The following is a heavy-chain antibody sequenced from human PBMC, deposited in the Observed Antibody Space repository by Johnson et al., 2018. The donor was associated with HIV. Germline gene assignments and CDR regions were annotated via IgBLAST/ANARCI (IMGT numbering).Heavy chain of an antibody. Sequence: QVQLVESGGGLVQPGGSLRLSCEASGFTFSNYYMHWVRQAPRKGLEWVALIRYDGNNKYYVDSVKGRFTVSRDNSKNTLYLQMNSLRAEDTAVYYCARSPGYSLLDAFDIWGQGAMVTVTS. D-gene: IGHD1-26*01. CDR1: GFTFSNYY. CDR2: IRYDGNNK. V-gene: IGHV3-33*01. CDR3: ARSPGYSLLDAFDI. J-gene: IGHJ3*02.